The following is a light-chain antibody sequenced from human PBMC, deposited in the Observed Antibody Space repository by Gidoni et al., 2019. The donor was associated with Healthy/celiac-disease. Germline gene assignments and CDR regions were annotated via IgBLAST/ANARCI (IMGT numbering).Light chain of an antibody. CDR3: QQYGSSPYT. CDR2: GAS. J-gene: IGKJ2*01. Sequence: EIVLTQSPGTLSLSPGERATLSCRASQSVSSSYLAWYQQKHGPAPRLLIYGASSRATGIPDRFSGSGSGTDFTLTISRLEPEDFAVYYCQQYGSSPYTFGQGTKLEIK. V-gene: IGKV3-20*01. CDR1: QSVSSSY.